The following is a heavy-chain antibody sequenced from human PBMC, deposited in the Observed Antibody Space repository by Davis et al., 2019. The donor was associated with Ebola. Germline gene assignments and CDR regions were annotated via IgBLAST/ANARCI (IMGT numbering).Heavy chain of an antibody. CDR1: GDSVSSGG. CDR2: TYYSSKWYN. D-gene: IGHD5-24*01. V-gene: IGHV6-1*01. Sequence: HSQTLSLTCAISGDSVSSGGWNWIRQSPSRGLEWLGRTYYSSKWYNESALSVKSRITISADTAKNQLSLHLNSVTPEDTAVYYCARGWLRTGLDIWGQGTMVIVSS. CDR3: ARGWLRTGLDI. J-gene: IGHJ3*02.